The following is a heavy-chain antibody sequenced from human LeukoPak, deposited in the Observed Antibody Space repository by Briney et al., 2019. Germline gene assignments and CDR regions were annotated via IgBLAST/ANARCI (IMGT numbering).Heavy chain of an antibody. J-gene: IGHJ4*02. CDR3: ARQYYYDSSGLYYFDS. D-gene: IGHD3-22*01. Sequence: GESLKISCKCSGYSFTSYWIGWVRQMPAKGLDGMGCIYPFYSDTRYSPSFQGQGTISADKAISTAYLPWRRLKASATAMYYCARQYYYDSSGLYYFDSWGPGNLVTVSS. V-gene: IGHV5-51*01. CDR1: GYSFTSYW. CDR2: IYPFYSDT.